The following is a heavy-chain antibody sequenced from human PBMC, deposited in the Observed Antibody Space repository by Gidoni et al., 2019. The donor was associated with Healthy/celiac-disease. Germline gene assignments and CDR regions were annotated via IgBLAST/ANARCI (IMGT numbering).Heavy chain of an antibody. V-gene: IGHV4-39*01. CDR3: ARQWMGSVAGKLNWFDP. J-gene: IGHJ5*02. CDR2: IYYSGST. D-gene: IGHD6-19*01. CDR1: GGSISSSSYY. Sequence: QLQLPESGPGLVTPSETLSLTCTVSGGSISSSSYYWGWIRQPPGKGLGWIGSIYYSGSTYYNPALKSRVTISVDTSKNQFSLKLSSVTAADTAVYYCARQWMGSVAGKLNWFDPWGQGTLVTVSS.